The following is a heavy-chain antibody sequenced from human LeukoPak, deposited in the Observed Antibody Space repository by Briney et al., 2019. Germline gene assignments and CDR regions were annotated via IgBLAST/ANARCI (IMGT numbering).Heavy chain of an antibody. V-gene: IGHV3-7*01. CDR2: IKQDGREN. CDR3: ARHMKLELPASSGYCYGMDV. CDR1: GSIFSNYW. D-gene: IGHD1-7*01. J-gene: IGHJ6*02. Sequence: GGSLRLSCAASGSIFSNYWMTWVRQAPGKGLEWVANIKQDGRENYYVDSVKARFTISRDNAKNSMYLQMNSLRAEDTAVYYCARHMKLELPASSGYCYGMDVWGRGTTVTVSS.